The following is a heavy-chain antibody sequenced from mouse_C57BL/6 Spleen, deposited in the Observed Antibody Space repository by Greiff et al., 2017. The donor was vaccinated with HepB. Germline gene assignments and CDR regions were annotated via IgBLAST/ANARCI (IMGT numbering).Heavy chain of an antibody. D-gene: IGHD2-2*01. CDR1: GYTFTDYY. Sequence: QVQLQQSGAELVRPGASVKLSCKASGYTFTDYYISWVKQRPGQGLEWIARIYPGSGNTYYNEKFKGKATLTAEKSSSTAYMQLSSLTSEDSAVYFCARSWGYVPLFAYWGQGTLVTVSA. V-gene: IGHV1-76*01. J-gene: IGHJ3*01. CDR2: IYPGSGNT. CDR3: ARSWGYVPLFAY.